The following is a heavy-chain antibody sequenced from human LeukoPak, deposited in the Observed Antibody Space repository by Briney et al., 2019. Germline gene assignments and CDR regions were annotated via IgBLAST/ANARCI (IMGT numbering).Heavy chain of an antibody. CDR1: GGTFSSYA. J-gene: IGHJ4*02. V-gene: IGHV1-69*04. CDR3: ARADYYDSSGYPAMFFLNY. Sequence: ASVKASCKASGGTFSSYAISWVRQAPGQGLEWMGRIIPILGIANYAQKFQGRVTITADKSTSTAYMELSSLRSEDTAVYYCARADYYDSSGYPAMFFLNYWGQGTLVTVSS. D-gene: IGHD3-22*01. CDR2: IIPILGIA.